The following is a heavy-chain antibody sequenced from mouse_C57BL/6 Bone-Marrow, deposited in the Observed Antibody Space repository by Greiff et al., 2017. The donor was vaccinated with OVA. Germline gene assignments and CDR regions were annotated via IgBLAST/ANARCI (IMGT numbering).Heavy chain of an antibody. D-gene: IGHD1-1*01. V-gene: IGHV2-6*01. Sequence: VTLVESGPGLVAPSQSLSITCTVSGFSLTSYGVDWVRQSPGTCLEWLGVICGVGSTNYNSALKSRLSISKDNSKSQVFLKMNSLQTDDTAMYYCARGHYGSPFAYWGQGTLVTASA. J-gene: IGHJ3*01. CDR3: ARGHYGSPFAY. CDR1: GFSLTSYG. CDR2: ICGVGST.